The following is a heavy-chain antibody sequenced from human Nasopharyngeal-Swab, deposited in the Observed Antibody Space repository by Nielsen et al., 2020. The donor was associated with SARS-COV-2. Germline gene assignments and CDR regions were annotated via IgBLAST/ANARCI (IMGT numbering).Heavy chain of an antibody. V-gene: IGHV1-2*06. Sequence: WVRQAPGQGLEWMGRINPNSGGTNYAQKFQGRVTMTRDTSISTAYMELIRLRSGDTAVYYCARNDSSGYGYWGQGTLVTVSS. CDR2: INPNSGGT. D-gene: IGHD3-22*01. J-gene: IGHJ4*02. CDR3: ARNDSSGYGY.